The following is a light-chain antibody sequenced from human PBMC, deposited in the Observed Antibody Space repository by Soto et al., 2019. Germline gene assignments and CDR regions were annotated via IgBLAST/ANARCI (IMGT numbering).Light chain of an antibody. CDR2: VAS. V-gene: IGKV3-20*01. J-gene: IGKJ4*01. CDR3: QHYGSSPRT. CDR1: QTVSSSH. Sequence: EIVLTQSPGTLSLSPGERATLSCRASQTVSSSHLAWYQQKPGQAPNLLIYVASSRATGIPDRFSGGGSGTDFTLTISRLEPEDFAAYYCQHYGSSPRTFGGGTKVEIK.